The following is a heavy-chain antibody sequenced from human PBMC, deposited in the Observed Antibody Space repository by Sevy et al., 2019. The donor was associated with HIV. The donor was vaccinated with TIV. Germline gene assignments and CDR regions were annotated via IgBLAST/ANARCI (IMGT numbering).Heavy chain of an antibody. CDR2: LSFGCNEI. V-gene: IGHV3-23*01. CDR1: GFTFSKYS. J-gene: IGHJ4*02. Sequence: GGSLRVSCAASGFTFSKYSMSWVRQPPGKGLEWVSTLSFGCNEINYADSVKGRFTISRDNSKSSVYLQMNNLRPEDTAVYYCAREGCTKPHDYRGQGTLVTVSS. CDR3: AREGCTKPHDY. D-gene: IGHD2-8*01.